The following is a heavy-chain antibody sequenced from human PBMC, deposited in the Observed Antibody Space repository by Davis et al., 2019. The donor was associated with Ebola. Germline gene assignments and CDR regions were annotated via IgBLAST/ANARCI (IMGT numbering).Heavy chain of an antibody. D-gene: IGHD2-2*01. J-gene: IGHJ5*02. CDR2: IIPILGIA. CDR3: ARDRSDQLLSPGWFDP. CDR1: GGTFSSYA. V-gene: IGHV1-69*04. Sequence: SVKVSCKASGGTFSSYAISWVRQAPGQGLEWMGRIIPILGIANYAQKFQGRVTITADKSTSTAYMELSSLRSEDTAVYYCARDRSDQLLSPGWFDPWGQGTLVTVSS.